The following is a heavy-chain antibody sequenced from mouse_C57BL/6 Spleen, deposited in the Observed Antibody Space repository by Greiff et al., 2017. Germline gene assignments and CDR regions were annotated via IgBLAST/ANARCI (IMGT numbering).Heavy chain of an antibody. CDR2: IDPSDSYT. Sequence: VQLQQPGAELVMPGASVKLSCKASGYTFTSSWLNWVKQRPGQGLEWIGEIDPSDSYTNYNQKFKGKSTLTVEKSSSPAFMQLSRLTSEDSAVYYCARGGTTGPPDYWGQGTTRTVSS. J-gene: IGHJ2*01. V-gene: IGHV1-69*01. D-gene: IGHD1-1*01. CDR3: ARGGTTGPPDY. CDR1: GYTFTSSW.